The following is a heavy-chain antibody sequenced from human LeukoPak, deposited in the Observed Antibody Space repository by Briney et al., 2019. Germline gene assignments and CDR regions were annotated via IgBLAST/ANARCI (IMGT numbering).Heavy chain of an antibody. D-gene: IGHD1-26*01. CDR3: AKGSGSSRPCYFDY. Sequence: GGSLRLSCAASGFTFSSYAMTWVRQTPGEGLEWVSAITGRGDDTYHADSVKGRLTISRDNSKNTLYLQMNSLRVEDTAVYYCAKGSGSSRPCYFDYWGQGTLVTVSS. V-gene: IGHV3-23*01. CDR1: GFTFSSYA. CDR2: ITGRGDDT. J-gene: IGHJ4*02.